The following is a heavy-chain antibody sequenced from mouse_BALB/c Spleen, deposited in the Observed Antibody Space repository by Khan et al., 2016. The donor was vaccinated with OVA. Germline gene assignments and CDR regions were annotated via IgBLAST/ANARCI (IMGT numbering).Heavy chain of an antibody. CDR2: ITYSGCT. Sequence: EVQLVESGPGLVKPSQSLSLTCTVSGYSFTSYYVWYWIRQFPGNILEWMGFITYSGCTSYNPSLKSRISFTRDTSKNQFFQQLNSVSTEDTATYYCAMGRTYWGQGTLVTVSA. J-gene: IGHJ3*01. CDR3: AMGRTY. D-gene: IGHD4-1*01. CDR1: GYSFTSYYV. V-gene: IGHV3-2*02.